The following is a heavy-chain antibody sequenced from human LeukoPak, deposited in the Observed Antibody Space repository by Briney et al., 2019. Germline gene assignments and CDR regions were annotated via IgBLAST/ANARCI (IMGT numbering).Heavy chain of an antibody. D-gene: IGHD3-16*02. CDR1: GFTFSAVW. CDR3: ARETRHNVWGSYRYYIDY. CDR2: INQDGGEK. J-gene: IGHJ4*02. Sequence: PGGSLRLSCVASGFTFSAVWMTWVRQAPGKGLEWVANINQDGGEKYYLDSVKGRITISRDNAKNSLYLQMNSLRDEDTAVYYCARETRHNVWGSYRYYIDYSGQGTLVTASS. V-gene: IGHV3-7*04.